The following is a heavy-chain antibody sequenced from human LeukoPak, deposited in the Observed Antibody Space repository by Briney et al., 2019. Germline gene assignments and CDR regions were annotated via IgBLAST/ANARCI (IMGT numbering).Heavy chain of an antibody. D-gene: IGHD1-26*01. CDR1: GASISGGTYY. V-gene: IGHV4-39*01. CDR3: ARRGGSGRAFDY. J-gene: IGHJ4*02. CDR2: IYYTGST. Sequence: SETLSLTCSVSGASISGGTYYWGWIRQPPGKGLEWIGSIYYTGSTYDNPSPKSRVTISVDTSKNQFPLKLSSVTAADTAVYYCARRGGSGRAFDYWGQGTLVTVSS.